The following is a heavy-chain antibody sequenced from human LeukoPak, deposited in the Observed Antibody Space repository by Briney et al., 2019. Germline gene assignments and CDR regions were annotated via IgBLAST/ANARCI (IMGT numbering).Heavy chain of an antibody. CDR2: INHSGST. CDR3: ARRGRITIFGVVRNWFDP. D-gene: IGHD3-3*01. J-gene: IGHJ5*02. CDR1: GGSFSGYY. V-gene: IGHV4-34*01. Sequence: KPSETLSLTCAVYGGSFSGYYWSWIRQPPGKGLEWIGEINHSGSTNYNPSLKSRVTISVDTSKNQFSLKLSSVTAADTAVYYCARRGRITIFGVVRNWFDPWGQGTLVTVSS.